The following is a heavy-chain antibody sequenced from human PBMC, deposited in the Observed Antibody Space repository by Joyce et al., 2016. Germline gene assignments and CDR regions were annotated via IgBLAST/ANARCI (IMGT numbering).Heavy chain of an antibody. J-gene: IGHJ4*02. CDR3: GKSGYGPGSHYRH. Sequence: QEHLQQWGAGLLKPSETLALTCAVSGGSFSGYDWSWIRQPPGKGLEWIAEIDHTGRTNYNQSLKSRVTISIDTSKNHFYLSLTSVTAADTAVYFCGKSGYGPGSHYRHWGQGTLVTVS. D-gene: IGHD3-10*01. CDR2: IDHTGRT. CDR1: GGSFSGYD. V-gene: IGHV4-34*01.